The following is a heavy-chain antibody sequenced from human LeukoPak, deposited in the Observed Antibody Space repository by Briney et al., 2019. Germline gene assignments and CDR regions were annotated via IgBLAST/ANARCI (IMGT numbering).Heavy chain of an antibody. CDR3: ARDRGYSYGFGGYNWFDP. CDR1: GGSFSGYY. CDR2: INHSGST. D-gene: IGHD5-18*01. Sequence: SETLSLTCAVYGGSFSGYYWSWIRQPPGKGLEWIGEINHSGSTNYNPSLKSRVTISVDTSKNQFSLKLSSVTAADTAVYYCARDRGYSYGFGGYNWFDPWGQGTLVTVSS. J-gene: IGHJ5*02. V-gene: IGHV4-34*01.